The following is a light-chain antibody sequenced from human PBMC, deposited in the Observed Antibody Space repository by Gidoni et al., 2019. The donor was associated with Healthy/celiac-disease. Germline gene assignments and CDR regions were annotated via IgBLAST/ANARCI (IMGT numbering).Light chain of an antibody. CDR1: SSNIGAGYD. Sequence: QSVLPQPPSVSGAPGQRVTISCTGSSSNIGAGYDVHWYQQLPGTAPNLLIYGNSNRPSGVPDRFSGSKSGTSASLAITGLQAEDEADYYCQSYDSSLFVVFGGGTKLTVL. V-gene: IGLV1-40*01. CDR2: GNS. J-gene: IGLJ2*01. CDR3: QSYDSSLFVV.